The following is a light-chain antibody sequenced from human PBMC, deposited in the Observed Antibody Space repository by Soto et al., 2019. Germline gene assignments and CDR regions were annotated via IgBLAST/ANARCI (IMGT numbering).Light chain of an antibody. CDR3: AAWDDSLKVV. Sequence: QLVLTQPPSASGTPGQRVTISCSGSSSNIGSSYVYWYQQLPGTAPKLLIYKNNQRPSGVPDRFSGSKSGTSASLAISGLRSEDEADYYCAAWDDSLKVVFGGGTQLTVL. J-gene: IGLJ2*01. CDR2: KNN. CDR1: SSNIGSSY. V-gene: IGLV1-47*01.